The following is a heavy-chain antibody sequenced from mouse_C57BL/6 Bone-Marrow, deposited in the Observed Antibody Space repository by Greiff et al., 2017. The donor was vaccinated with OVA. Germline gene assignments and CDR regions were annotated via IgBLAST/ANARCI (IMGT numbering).Heavy chain of an antibody. CDR3: ARELRFYYFDY. J-gene: IGHJ2*01. V-gene: IGHV3-1*01. Sequence: EVKLHESGPGMVKPSQSLSLTCTVTGYSITSGYAWHWIRHFPGNKLAWMGYISYSGSTNYNPSLKSRISITHDTSKNHFFLKLNSVTTEDTATYYCARELRFYYFDYWGQGTTLTVSS. CDR1: GYSITSGYA. D-gene: IGHD1-1*01. CDR2: ISYSGST.